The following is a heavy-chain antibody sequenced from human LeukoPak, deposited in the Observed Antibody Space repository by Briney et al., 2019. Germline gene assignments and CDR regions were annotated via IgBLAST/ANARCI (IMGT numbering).Heavy chain of an antibody. CDR3: ARSPGYYDSSGYYSGDAFDI. D-gene: IGHD3-22*01. CDR1: GGSISSYY. J-gene: IGHJ3*02. V-gene: IGHV4-59*01. CDR2: IYYSGST. Sequence: SETLSLTCTVSGGSISSYYWSWIRQPPGKGLEWIGYIYYSGSTNYNPSLKSRVTISVDTSKDQFSLKLSSVTAADTAVYYCARSPGYYDSSGYYSGDAFDIWGQGTMVTVSS.